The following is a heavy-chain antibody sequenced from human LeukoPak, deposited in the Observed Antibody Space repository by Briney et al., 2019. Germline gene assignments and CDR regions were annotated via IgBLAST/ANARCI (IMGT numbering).Heavy chain of an antibody. Sequence: KPSETLSLTCAVYGGSFSGYYWSWIRQPPGKGLEWIGEINHSGSTNYNPSLKSRVTISVDTSKNQFSLKLSSVTAADTAVYYCARHARQTYYYDSSGYTTFDYWGQGTLVTVSS. V-gene: IGHV4-34*01. CDR1: GGSFSGYY. J-gene: IGHJ4*02. D-gene: IGHD3-22*01. CDR2: INHSGST. CDR3: ARHARQTYYYDSSGYTTFDY.